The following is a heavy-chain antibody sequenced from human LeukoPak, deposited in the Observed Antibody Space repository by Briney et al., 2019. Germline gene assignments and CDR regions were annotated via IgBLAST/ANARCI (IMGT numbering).Heavy chain of an antibody. Sequence: PSQTLSLTCTVSGGSVSSGDYYWSWIRQTPGKGLEWIGYIYYSGSTYYNPSLNSRVTISLDASKNQFSLQLTSVTAADTAFYYCARYNSGSFVGNWFDPWGQGTLVTVSS. J-gene: IGHJ5*02. V-gene: IGHV4-30-4*01. CDR1: GGSVSSGDYY. CDR3: ARYNSGSFVGNWFDP. D-gene: IGHD1-1*01. CDR2: IYYSGST.